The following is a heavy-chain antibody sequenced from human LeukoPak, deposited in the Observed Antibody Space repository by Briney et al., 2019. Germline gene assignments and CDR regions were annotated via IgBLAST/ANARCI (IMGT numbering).Heavy chain of an antibody. CDR3: ARGPGIAAAGTIDY. Sequence: SETLSLTCTVSGDSISSGSYYWSWIRQPAGKGLEWIGRLYSSGTTNYNPSLKSRVSMSVDTSKNQFSLKLSSVTAADTAVYYCARGPGIAAAGTIDYWGQGTLVTVSS. J-gene: IGHJ4*02. CDR1: GDSISSGSYY. D-gene: IGHD6-13*01. CDR2: LYSSGTT. V-gene: IGHV4-61*02.